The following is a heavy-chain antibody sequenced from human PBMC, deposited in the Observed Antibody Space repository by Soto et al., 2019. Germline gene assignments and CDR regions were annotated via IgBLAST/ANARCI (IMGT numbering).Heavy chain of an antibody. D-gene: IGHD1-20*01. V-gene: IGHV3-21*01. CDR1: GFSFSDYT. CDR3: AKNSGGFNNASAYDP. CDR2: ISRGSDYI. Sequence: EVHLVESGGGLVKPGGSLRLTCAGSGFSFSDYTMNWVRQAPGKGLEWVSSISRGSDYIFYADTVKGRFTISRDNARNSLYRKMGSLRAEDTAVYYVAKNSGGFNNASAYDPWGRGTLSPSPQ. J-gene: IGHJ5*02.